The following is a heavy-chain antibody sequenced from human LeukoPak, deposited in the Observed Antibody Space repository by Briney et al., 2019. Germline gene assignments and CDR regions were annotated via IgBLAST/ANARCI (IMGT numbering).Heavy chain of an antibody. Sequence: ASVKVSCKASGYSFTDKYMHWVRQAPGQGLEWMGRINPNSGGTNYAQKFQGRVIMTTDTSMPTAHMELSRLTSDDTAVYYCARAGGRSWFDPWGQGTLVTVSS. CDR1: GYSFTDKY. CDR3: ARAGGRSWFDP. J-gene: IGHJ5*02. D-gene: IGHD2-15*01. CDR2: INPNSGGT. V-gene: IGHV1-2*06.